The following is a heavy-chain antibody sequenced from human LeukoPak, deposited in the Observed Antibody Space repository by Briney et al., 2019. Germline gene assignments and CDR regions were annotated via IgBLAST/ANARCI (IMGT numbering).Heavy chain of an antibody. CDR3: ARGELPHDAFDI. CDR1: GYTFTSYA. D-gene: IGHD1-26*01. Sequence: ASVKVSCKASGYTFTSYAIHWVRQAPGQRLEWMGWINAGNGNTKYSQKFQGRVTITRDTSASTAYMELSSLRSEDTAVYYCARGELPHDAFDIWGQGTMVTVSS. V-gene: IGHV1-3*01. J-gene: IGHJ3*02. CDR2: INAGNGNT.